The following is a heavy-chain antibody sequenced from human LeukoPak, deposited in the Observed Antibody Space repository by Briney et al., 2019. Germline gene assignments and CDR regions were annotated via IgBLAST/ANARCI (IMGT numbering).Heavy chain of an antibody. J-gene: IGHJ3*02. CDR2: IYYSGST. V-gene: IGHV4-39*07. Sequence: SETLSLTCTVSGGSISSSSYYWGWIRQPPGKGLEWIGSIYYSGSTYYNPSLKSRVTISVDTSKNQFSLKLSSVTAADTAVYYCAGSFFRYMAVAGTTPNAFDIWGQGTMVTVSS. D-gene: IGHD6-19*01. CDR3: AGSFFRYMAVAGTTPNAFDI. CDR1: GGSISSSSYY.